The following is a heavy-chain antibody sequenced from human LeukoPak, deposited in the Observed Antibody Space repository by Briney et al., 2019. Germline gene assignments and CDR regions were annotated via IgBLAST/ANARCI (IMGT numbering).Heavy chain of an antibody. J-gene: IGHJ4*02. CDR3: SRGLDSRKLGY. V-gene: IGHV4-31*03. CDR1: GASFNSDDQY. D-gene: IGHD3-22*01. CDR2: IHTSGML. Sequence: SETLSLTCTVSGASFNSDDQYWNWIRQSPGKGLEWIGSIHTSGMLYNNPSLASRGTMSRDTSKNQFALNLNSVTAADTAVYFCSRGLDSRKLGYWGQGILVTVSS.